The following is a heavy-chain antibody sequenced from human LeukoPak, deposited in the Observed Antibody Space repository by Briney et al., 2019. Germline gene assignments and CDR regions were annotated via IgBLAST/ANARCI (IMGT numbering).Heavy chain of an antibody. V-gene: IGHV3-23*01. CDR2: ISGSGGST. Sequence: GGSLRLSCAASGFTFSSYAMSWVRQAPGKGLEWVSAISGSGGSTYYADSVKGRFIISRDNSKNTLYLQMNSLRAEDTAVYYCAKDSCSTNCLGSGMDVWGQGTTVTVSS. CDR3: AKDSCSTNCLGSGMDV. J-gene: IGHJ6*02. CDR1: GFTFSSYA. D-gene: IGHD2-2*01.